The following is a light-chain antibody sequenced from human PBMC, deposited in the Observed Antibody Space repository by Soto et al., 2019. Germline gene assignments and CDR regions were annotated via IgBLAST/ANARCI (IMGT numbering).Light chain of an antibody. CDR3: YSYTSSNTYL. V-gene: IGLV2-14*03. CDR1: SSDVGGYNY. CDR2: DVS. J-gene: IGLJ1*01. Sequence: QSVLTQPASVSGSPGQSITISCTGSSSDVGGYNYVSWYQHHPGKVPQLMIYDVSNRPSGVSNRFSGSKSGNTASLTISGLQAEDDADYYCYSYTSSNTYLFGTGTKVTVL.